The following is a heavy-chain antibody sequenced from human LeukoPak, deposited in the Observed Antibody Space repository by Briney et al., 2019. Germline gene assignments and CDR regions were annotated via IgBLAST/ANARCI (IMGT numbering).Heavy chain of an antibody. J-gene: IGHJ4*02. CDR2: IYWDDDK. D-gene: IGHD1-26*01. CDR3: AHSQGESFEY. Sequence: SGPTLVKPTQTLTLTCTFSGFSLSTSGGGVCWIRQPPGKALEWLALIYWDDDKRYSPSLKSRLTITKDTSKNQVVLTKTNIDPVETAPYYWAHSQGESFEYWGQGTLVTVSS. V-gene: IGHV2-5*02. CDR1: GFSLSTSGGG.